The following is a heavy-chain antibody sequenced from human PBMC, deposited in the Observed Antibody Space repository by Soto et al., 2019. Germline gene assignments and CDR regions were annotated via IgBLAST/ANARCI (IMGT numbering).Heavy chain of an antibody. CDR3: ASSPYDYIWGSYRLYFDF. CDR2: ISGSGGST. Sequence: PGGSLRLSCAASGFTFSSYAMSWVRQAPGKGLEWVSAISGSGGSTYYADSVKGRFTISRDNSKNTLYLQMNSLRAEDTAVYYCASSPYDYIWGSYRLYFDFWGQGTLVPVSS. CDR1: GFTFSSYA. J-gene: IGHJ4*02. V-gene: IGHV3-23*01. D-gene: IGHD3-16*02.